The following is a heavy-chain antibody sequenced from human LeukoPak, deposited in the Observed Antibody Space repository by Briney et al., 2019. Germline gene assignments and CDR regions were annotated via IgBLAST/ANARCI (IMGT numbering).Heavy chain of an antibody. J-gene: IGHJ4*02. D-gene: IGHD6-13*01. CDR2: ISGSGGST. V-gene: IGHV3-23*01. CDR1: GFTFSSYA. CDR3: AKDRRSSSWFDY. Sequence: GGSLRLSCAASGFTFSSYAMSWVRQAPGKGLEWVSAISGSGGSTYYADSVKGRFTISRDNFKNTLFLRMNSLRAEDTAVYYCAKDRRSSSWFDYWGQGTLVTVSS.